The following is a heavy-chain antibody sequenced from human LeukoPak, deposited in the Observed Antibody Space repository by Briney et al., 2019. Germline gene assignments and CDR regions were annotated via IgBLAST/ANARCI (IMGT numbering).Heavy chain of an antibody. Sequence: SQTLSLTCAISGDSVSSNSATWDWIRQSPSRGLEWLGRTYYRSKWYNDYAVSVKSRVTINPDTSKNQFSLQMNSVTPEDTAVYYCAREGSDGYLFDYWGXGSQVIVSS. CDR1: GDSVSSNSAT. CDR3: AREGSDGYLFDY. J-gene: IGHJ4*02. CDR2: TYYRSKWYN. D-gene: IGHD3-16*01. V-gene: IGHV6-1*01.